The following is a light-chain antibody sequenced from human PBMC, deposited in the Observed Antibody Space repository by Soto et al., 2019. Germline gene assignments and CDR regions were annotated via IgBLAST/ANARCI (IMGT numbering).Light chain of an antibody. J-gene: IGKJ4*01. Sequence: DLQMTQSPSSLSASVGDRVTITCQASQDISNYLNWYQQKPGKAPKLLIYDASNLETGAPSRFSGSGSGTDFTFTISSLQAEDIATYYCQQYDTLPLNFGGGTKVEIK. CDR3: QQYDTLPLN. CDR1: QDISNY. V-gene: IGKV1-33*01. CDR2: DAS.